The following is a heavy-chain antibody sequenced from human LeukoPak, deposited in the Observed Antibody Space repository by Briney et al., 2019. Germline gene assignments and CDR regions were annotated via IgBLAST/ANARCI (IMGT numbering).Heavy chain of an antibody. D-gene: IGHD3-16*01. J-gene: IGHJ4*02. CDR3: AREATGEDPTCFEY. CDR1: GFTFSSYA. CDR2: ISYDGSNK. Sequence: GGSLRLSCAASGFTFSSYALHWVRQAPGKGLEWVAVISYDGSNKYYADSVKGRFTISRDNSKNTLYLQMNSLRTEDTAVYYCAREATGEDPTCFEYWGQGTLVTVSS. V-gene: IGHV3-30-3*01.